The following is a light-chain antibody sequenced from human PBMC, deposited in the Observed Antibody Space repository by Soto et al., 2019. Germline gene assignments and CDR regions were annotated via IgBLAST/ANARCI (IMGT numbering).Light chain of an antibody. CDR2: AAS. CDR1: QSVSRN. Sequence: EIVMTQSPDTLSVSPGERATLSCRASQSVSRNLAWYQQKPGQAPRLLIYAASTRATGIPARFSGSGSAVAFTLIISSLQSEDFAVYYCQQYDNWPPITFGQGTRLEIK. CDR3: QQYDNWPPIT. V-gene: IGKV3D-15*01. J-gene: IGKJ5*01.